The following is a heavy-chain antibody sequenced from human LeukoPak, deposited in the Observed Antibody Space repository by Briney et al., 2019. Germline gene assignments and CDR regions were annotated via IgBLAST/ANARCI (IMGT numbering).Heavy chain of an antibody. J-gene: IGHJ4*02. Sequence: PGGSLRLSCAASGFTFSSYAMHWVRQAPGKGLEWVASTSYDGSNKYYADSLKGRFTISRDNSKKTLYLQMNSLRAEDSAVYYCAKDGDLYGHADYWGQGTLVTVSS. V-gene: IGHV3-30-3*01. CDR2: TSYDGSNK. D-gene: IGHD4-17*01. CDR3: AKDGDLYGHADY. CDR1: GFTFSSYA.